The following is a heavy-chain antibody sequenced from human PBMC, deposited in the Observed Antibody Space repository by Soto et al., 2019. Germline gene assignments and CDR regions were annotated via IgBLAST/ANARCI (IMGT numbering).Heavy chain of an antibody. J-gene: IGHJ4*02. CDR1: GCTLSSYW. Sequence: GSLRLSCAGSGCTLSSYWMHWVRQATGKGLVWVSRINSDGSSTSYADSVKGRFTISRDNAKNTLYLQMNSLRAEDTAVYYCAIRASYYDSSGYVDYWGQGTLVTVSS. CDR2: INSDGSST. D-gene: IGHD3-22*01. V-gene: IGHV3-74*01. CDR3: AIRASYYDSSGYVDY.